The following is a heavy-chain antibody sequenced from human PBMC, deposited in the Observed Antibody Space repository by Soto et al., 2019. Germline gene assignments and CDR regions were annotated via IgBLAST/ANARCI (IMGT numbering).Heavy chain of an antibody. V-gene: IGHV4-30-4*01. CDR2: IYYSGST. CDR1: GGSISSGDYY. CDR3: ARLTPGYSSGWFIDY. D-gene: IGHD6-19*01. J-gene: IGHJ4*02. Sequence: QVQLQESGPGLVKPSQTLSLTCTVSGGSISSGDYYWSWIRQPPEKGLEWIRYIYYSGSTYYNPSLKSRVTISVDTSKNQFSLKLSSVTAADTAVYYCARLTPGYSSGWFIDYWGQGTLVTVSS.